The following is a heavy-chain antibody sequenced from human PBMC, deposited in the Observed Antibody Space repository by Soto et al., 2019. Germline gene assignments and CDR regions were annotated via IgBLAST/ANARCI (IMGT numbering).Heavy chain of an antibody. CDR1: GGTFSSYA. CDR3: ARGGPPYSSGYSGDAFDI. V-gene: IGHV1-69*01. D-gene: IGHD3-22*01. CDR2: IIPIFGTA. Sequence: QVQLVQSGAEVKKPGSSAKVSCKASGGTFSSYAISWVRQAPGQGLEWMGGIIPIFGTANYAQKFQGRVTITADESTSTAYMELSSLRSEDTAVYYCARGGPPYSSGYSGDAFDIWGQGTMVTVSS. J-gene: IGHJ3*02.